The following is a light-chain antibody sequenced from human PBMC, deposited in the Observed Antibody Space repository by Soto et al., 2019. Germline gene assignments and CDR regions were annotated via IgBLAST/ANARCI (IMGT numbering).Light chain of an antibody. CDR1: SSNIGSSS. CDR3: AAWDVTLNGLYV. Sequence: QSVLTQPPSASGTPGQRVTISCSGSSSNIGSSSVNWYQQLPGTAPKLLIYNNNQWASGVPDRFSGYKSGTSASLAISGLQSEDEADYYCAAWDVTLNGLYVFGTGTKLTVL. CDR2: NNN. V-gene: IGLV1-44*01. J-gene: IGLJ1*01.